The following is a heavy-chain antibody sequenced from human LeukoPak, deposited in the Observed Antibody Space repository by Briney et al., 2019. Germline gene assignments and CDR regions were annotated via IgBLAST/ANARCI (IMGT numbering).Heavy chain of an antibody. D-gene: IGHD6-6*01. CDR1: GFTFSSYW. V-gene: IGHV3-7*01. Sequence: GGSLRLSCAASGFTFSSYWMSWVRQAPGKGLEWVANIKQDGSEKYYVDSVKGRFTISRDNAKNSLYLQMNSLRAEDTAVYYCAKDRSEYSSHYPFDYWGQGTLVTVSS. J-gene: IGHJ4*02. CDR2: IKQDGSEK. CDR3: AKDRSEYSSHYPFDY.